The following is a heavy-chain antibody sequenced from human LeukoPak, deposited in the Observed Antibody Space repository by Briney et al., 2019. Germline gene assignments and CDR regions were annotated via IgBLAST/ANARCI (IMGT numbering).Heavy chain of an antibody. V-gene: IGHV4-34*01. CDR1: GGSFSGYY. Sequence: PSETLSLTCAVYGGSFSGYYWSWIRQPPGKGLEWIGEINHSGSTNYNPSLKSRVTISVDTSKNQFSLKLSSVTAADTAVYYCARTTTGGYCSSTSCHRRGYDYWGQGTLVTVSS. CDR3: ARTTTGGYCSSTSCHRRGYDY. D-gene: IGHD2-2*02. J-gene: IGHJ4*02. CDR2: INHSGST.